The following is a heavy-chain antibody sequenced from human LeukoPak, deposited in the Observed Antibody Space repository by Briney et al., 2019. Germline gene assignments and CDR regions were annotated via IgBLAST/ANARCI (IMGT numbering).Heavy chain of an antibody. Sequence: SETLSLTCTVSGGSISSSSYYWGWIRQPPGKGLEWIGSIYYSGSTYYNPSLKSRVTISVDTSKNQFSLKLSSVTAADTAVYYCARARTVASKEFDPWGQGTLVTVSS. CDR1: GGSISSSSYY. CDR3: ARARTVASKEFDP. D-gene: IGHD2-15*01. CDR2: IYYSGST. J-gene: IGHJ5*02. V-gene: IGHV4-39*07.